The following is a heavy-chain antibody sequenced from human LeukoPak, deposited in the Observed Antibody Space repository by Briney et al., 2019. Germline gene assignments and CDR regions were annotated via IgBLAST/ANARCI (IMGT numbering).Heavy chain of an antibody. Sequence: GGSLRLSCAASGFTFSSYAMHWVRQAPGKGLEYVSAISSNGGSTYYANSVKGRFTISRDNSKNTLYLQMGSLRAEDMAVYYCARDLGDYESPVWGQGTLVTVSS. D-gene: IGHD4-17*01. CDR1: GFTFSSYA. V-gene: IGHV3-64*01. J-gene: IGHJ4*02. CDR3: ARDLGDYESPV. CDR2: ISSNGGST.